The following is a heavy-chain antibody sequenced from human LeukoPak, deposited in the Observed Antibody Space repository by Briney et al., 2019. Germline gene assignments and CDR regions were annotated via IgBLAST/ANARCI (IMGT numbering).Heavy chain of an antibody. CDR2: IYYSGST. J-gene: IGHJ4*02. V-gene: IGHV4-39*01. CDR1: GGSISSSSYY. D-gene: IGHD3-22*01. Sequence: PSETLSLTCTVSGGSISSSSYYWGWIRQPPGKGLEWIGTIYYSGSTYYNPSLKSRVTISVDTSKNQFSLKLSSVTAADTAVYYCARHYYDSSGPPLDYWGQGTLVTVSS. CDR3: ARHYYDSSGPPLDY.